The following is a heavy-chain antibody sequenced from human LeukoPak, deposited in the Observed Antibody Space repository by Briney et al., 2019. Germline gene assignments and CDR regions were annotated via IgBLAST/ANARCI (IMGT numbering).Heavy chain of an antibody. CDR1: GASISDYY. J-gene: IGHJ4*02. CDR2: LYTRGST. Sequence: PSGTLSLTCTVSGASISDYYWSWIRQSAGKGLEWIGHLYTRGSTNYNPSLKSRVTMSVDTSKNQFSLRLNSLTAADTAIYYCARDNCGGDCFHDYWGQGTLVTVSS. CDR3: ARDNCGGDCFHDY. V-gene: IGHV4-4*07. D-gene: IGHD2-21*02.